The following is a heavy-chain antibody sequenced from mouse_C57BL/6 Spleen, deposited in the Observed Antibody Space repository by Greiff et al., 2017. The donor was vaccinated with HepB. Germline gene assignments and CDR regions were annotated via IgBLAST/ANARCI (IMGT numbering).Heavy chain of an antibody. D-gene: IGHD1-1*01. CDR1: GFTFSDYG. CDR3: AREDAVVADY. V-gene: IGHV5-17*01. CDR2: ISSGSSTI. Sequence: EVKLVESGGGLVKPGGSLKLSCAASGFTFSDYGMHWVRQAPEKGLEWVAYISSGSSTIYYADTVKGRFTISRDNAKNTPFLQMTSLRSEDTAMYYCAREDAVVADYWGQGTTLTVSS. J-gene: IGHJ2*01.